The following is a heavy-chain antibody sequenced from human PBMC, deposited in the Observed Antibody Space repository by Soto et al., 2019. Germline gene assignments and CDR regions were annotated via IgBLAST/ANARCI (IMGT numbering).Heavy chain of an antibody. CDR3: ARGGDYYGSGSYSVFDI. V-gene: IGHV4-30-2*01. J-gene: IGHJ3*02. CDR1: GVSISSGGYS. D-gene: IGHD3-10*01. CDR2: IYHSGST. Sequence: SETLSLTCVVSGVSISSGGYSWSWIRQPPGKGLEWIGNIYHSGSTYYKPSLKSRVTISVDRSKKQISLKLSSVTAADTAVYYCARGGDYYGSGSYSVFDIWGQGTMGTV.